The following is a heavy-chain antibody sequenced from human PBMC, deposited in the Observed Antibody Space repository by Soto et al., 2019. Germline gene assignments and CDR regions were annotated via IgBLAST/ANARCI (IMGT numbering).Heavy chain of an antibody. V-gene: IGHV3-30*18. Sequence: SGGSLRLSCAASGFTFSSYGMHWVRQAPGKGLEWVAVISYDGSNKYYADSVKGRFTISRDNSKNTLYLQMNSLRAEDTAVYYCAKDPLSSSSWPVPFLSWGQGTLVTVSS. D-gene: IGHD6-13*01. CDR1: GFTFSSYG. J-gene: IGHJ4*02. CDR2: ISYDGSNK. CDR3: AKDPLSSSSWPVPFLS.